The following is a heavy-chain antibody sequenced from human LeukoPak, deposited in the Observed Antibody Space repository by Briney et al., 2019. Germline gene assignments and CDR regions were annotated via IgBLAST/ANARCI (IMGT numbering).Heavy chain of an antibody. D-gene: IGHD4-11*01. Sequence: GESLKISCQGSGYSFTSYWIGWVRQMPGKGLEWMGIIYPAASDTRYSPSFQGQVTISADKSISTAYLQWSSLKASDTAMYYCARSTVPTPKWFDPWGQGTLVTVSS. V-gene: IGHV5-51*01. CDR2: IYPAASDT. J-gene: IGHJ5*02. CDR3: ARSTVPTPKWFDP. CDR1: GYSFTSYW.